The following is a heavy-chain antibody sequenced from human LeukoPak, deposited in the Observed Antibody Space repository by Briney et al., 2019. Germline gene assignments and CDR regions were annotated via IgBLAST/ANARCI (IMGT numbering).Heavy chain of an antibody. CDR3: ARAPRGVRGVSYDY. CDR2: IYYSGST. V-gene: IGHV4-31*03. J-gene: IGHJ4*02. Sequence: SETLSLTCSVSGDFIGTGAHYWSWIRQRPGRGLEWIGYIYYSGSTYYNPSLKSRVTISVDTSKNQFSLKLSSVTAADTAVYYCARAPRGVRGVSYDYWGQGTLVTVSS. D-gene: IGHD3-10*01. CDR1: GDFIGTGAHY.